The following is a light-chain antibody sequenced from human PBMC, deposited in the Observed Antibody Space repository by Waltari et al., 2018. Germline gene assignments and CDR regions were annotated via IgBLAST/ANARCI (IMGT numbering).Light chain of an antibody. CDR2: AAS. V-gene: IGKV1-9*01. Sequence: DIQLTQSPSFLSASVGDRVTITCRASQGIDNYLAWYQLKPGKAPTLLIYAASSLHSGVPSRFSGSGSGTEFTLTITGLQPEDFATYYCQQLNSYPLFGPGTTVISN. CDR1: QGIDNY. J-gene: IGKJ3*01. CDR3: QQLNSYPL.